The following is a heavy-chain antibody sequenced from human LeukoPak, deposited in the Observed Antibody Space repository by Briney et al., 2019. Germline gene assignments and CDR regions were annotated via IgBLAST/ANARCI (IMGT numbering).Heavy chain of an antibody. CDR2: ISATASNT. V-gene: IGHV3-23*01. CDR3: ARDWYNSLNYFDY. D-gene: IGHD1-1*01. J-gene: IGHJ4*02. CDR1: GFTFSSYW. Sequence: GGSLRLSCAASGFTFSSYWMSWVRQAPGKGLEWVSAISATASNTYYADSVKGRFTISRDNSNSTLYLQINSLRVDDTAAYYCARDWYNSLNYFDYWGQGSLVTVSS.